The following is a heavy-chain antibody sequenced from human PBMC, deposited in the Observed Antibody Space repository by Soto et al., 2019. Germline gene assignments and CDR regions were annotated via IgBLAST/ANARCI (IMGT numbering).Heavy chain of an antibody. CDR3: ARRYGSAIDY. J-gene: IGHJ4*02. D-gene: IGHD1-26*01. V-gene: IGHV4-39*07. CDR1: GGSISSSSYY. CDR2: IYYSGST. Sequence: SETLSLTCTVSGGSISSSSYYWGWIRQPPGKGLEWIGSIYYSGSTYYNPSLKSRVTISVATSKNQFSLKLSSVTAADTAVYYCARRYGSAIDYWGQGTLVTVSS.